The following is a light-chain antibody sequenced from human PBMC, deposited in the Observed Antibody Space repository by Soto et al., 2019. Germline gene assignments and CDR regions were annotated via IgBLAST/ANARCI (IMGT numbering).Light chain of an antibody. CDR3: SSYTSDTTVL. J-gene: IGLJ2*01. CDR2: EVN. Sequence: QSALTQPASLSGSPGQSITISCTGTSSDIGAYDYVSWFQQHPGKAPKLMISEVNNRPSGVSNRFSGSKSGNTASLTISGLQGEDESHYYCSSYTSDTTVLFGGGTKVTVL. CDR1: SSDIGAYDY. V-gene: IGLV2-14*01.